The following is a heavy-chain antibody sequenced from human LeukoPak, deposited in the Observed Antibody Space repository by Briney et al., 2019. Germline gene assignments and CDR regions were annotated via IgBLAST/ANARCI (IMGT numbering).Heavy chain of an antibody. CDR3: VKSAISPLDY. CDR1: GFTFSSYA. CDR2: ISSNGGGT. J-gene: IGHJ4*02. V-gene: IGHV3-64D*06. D-gene: IGHD3-3*01. Sequence: PTGGSLRLSCSASGFTFSSYAMHWVRQAPGKGLEYVSAISSNGGGTYYADSVKGRFTISRDKSKNTLYLQMSSLRAEDTAVYYCVKSAISPLDYWGQGTLVTVSS.